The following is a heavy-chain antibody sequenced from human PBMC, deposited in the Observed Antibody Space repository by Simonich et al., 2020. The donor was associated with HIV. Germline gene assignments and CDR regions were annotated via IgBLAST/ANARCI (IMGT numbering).Heavy chain of an antibody. D-gene: IGHD6-13*01. CDR2: INHSGST. V-gene: IGHV4-34*01. J-gene: IGHJ1*01. CDR1: GGSFSGYY. CDR3: ARLTAGGLGEYFQH. Sequence: QVQLQQWGAGLLKPSETLSLNCAVYGGSFSGYYWRWIRQPPGKGLEWIGEINHSGSTNYNPSLKSRVTISVDTSKNQFSLKLSSVTAADTAVYYCARLTAGGLGEYFQHWGQGTLVTVSS.